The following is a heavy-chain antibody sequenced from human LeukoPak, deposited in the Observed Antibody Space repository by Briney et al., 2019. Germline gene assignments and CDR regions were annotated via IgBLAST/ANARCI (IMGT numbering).Heavy chain of an antibody. D-gene: IGHD3-10*01. J-gene: IGHJ4*02. CDR2: ISSSSYT. Sequence: PGGSLRLSCAASGFTFSDYYMSWIRQAPGKGLEWVSYISSSSYTNYADSVKGRFTISRDNAKNSLYLQMNSLRAEDTAVYYCARVARVRGVITAFDYWGQGTLVTVSS. V-gene: IGHV3-11*05. CDR3: ARVARVRGVITAFDY. CDR1: GFTFSDYY.